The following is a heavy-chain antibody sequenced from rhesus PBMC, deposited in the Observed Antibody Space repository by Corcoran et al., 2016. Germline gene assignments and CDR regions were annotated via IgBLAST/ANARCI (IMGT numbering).Heavy chain of an antibody. CDR3: TRGIAADSVLFDY. J-gene: IGHJ4*01. V-gene: IGHV3S4*01. CDR1: GFTFSDYY. Sequence: EMQLVESGGGLVQPGGSLRLSCAASGFTFSDYYMSWVRRAPGKGLEWVSSISIASSYIYYADSWKVRFTISSDNAKNSLSLQMNSLKTEDTSVYYCTRGIAADSVLFDYWGQGVLVTVSS. CDR2: ISIASSYI. D-gene: IGHD6-19*01.